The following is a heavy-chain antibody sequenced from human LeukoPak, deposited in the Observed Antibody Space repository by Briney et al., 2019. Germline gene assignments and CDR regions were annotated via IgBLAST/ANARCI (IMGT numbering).Heavy chain of an antibody. J-gene: IGHJ4*02. V-gene: IGHV4-39*07. CDR1: GGSISSSTYY. CDR2: IYYSGST. CDR3: ASAKVYSYGEIDY. D-gene: IGHD5-18*01. Sequence: SETLSLTCTVSGGSISSSTYYWGWIRQPPGKGLEWIGSIYYSGSTYYNPSLKSRVTISVDTSENQFSLKLSSVTAADTAVYYCASAKVYSYGEIDYWGQGTLVCVSS.